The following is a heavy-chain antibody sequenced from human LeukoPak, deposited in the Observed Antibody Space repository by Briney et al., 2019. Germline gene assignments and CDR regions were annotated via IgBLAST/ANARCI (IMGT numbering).Heavy chain of an antibody. CDR3: ASGGYSSGWYPVYYYYYMDV. CDR2: VYTSGST. Sequence: SGGSLRLSCAASGFTFSSYSMNWIRQSAGKGLEWIGRVYTSGSTNYNPSLKSRVTISVDTSKNQFSLKLSSVTAADTAVYYCASGGYSSGWYPVYYYYYMDVWGKGTTVTISS. CDR1: GFTFSSYS. V-gene: IGHV4-4*07. D-gene: IGHD6-19*01. J-gene: IGHJ6*03.